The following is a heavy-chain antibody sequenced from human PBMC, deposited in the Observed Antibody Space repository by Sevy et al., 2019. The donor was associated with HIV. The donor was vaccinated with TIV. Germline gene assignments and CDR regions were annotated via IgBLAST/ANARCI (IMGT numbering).Heavy chain of an antibody. Sequence: GGSLRLSCAASGFTFSSYAMHWVRQAPGKGLEWVAVISYDGSNKYYADSVKGRFTISRDNSKNTLYLQMNSLRAEDTAGYYCARDAEWELQGYYYGLDVGAKGPRSPSP. J-gene: IGHJ6*02. D-gene: IGHD1-26*01. CDR3: ARDAEWELQGYYYGLDV. CDR1: GFTFSSYA. V-gene: IGHV3-30-3*01. CDR2: ISYDGSNK.